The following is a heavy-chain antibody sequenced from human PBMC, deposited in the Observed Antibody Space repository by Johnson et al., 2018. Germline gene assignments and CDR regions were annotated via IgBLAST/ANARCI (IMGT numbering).Heavy chain of an antibody. CDR3: ARDGHYSRAYYFVGYLQH. CDR1: GFTFSSYS. J-gene: IGHJ1*01. Sequence: VQLVQSGGGLVQPGRSLRLSCAASGFTFSSYSMNWVRQAPGKGLEWVSSISSSSSYIYYAASVKGRFTISRDNAKNSLYLKMNSRRAEDTDVYYCARDGHYSRAYYFVGYLQHWGQGTMVTVAS. D-gene: IGHD3-22*01. V-gene: IGHV3-21*01. CDR2: ISSSSSYI.